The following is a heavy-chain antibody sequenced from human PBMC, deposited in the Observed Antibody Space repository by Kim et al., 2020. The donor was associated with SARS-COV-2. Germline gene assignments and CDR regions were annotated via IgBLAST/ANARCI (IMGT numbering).Heavy chain of an antibody. CDR3: ARDEGNYYGSGSYYRATKGY. CDR2: INTNTGNP. Sequence: ASVKVSCKASGYTFTSYAMNWVRQAPGQGLEWMGWINTNTGNPTYAQGFTGRFVFSLDTSVSTAYLQISSLKAEDTAVYYCARDEGNYYGSGSYYRATKGYWGQGTLVTVSS. V-gene: IGHV7-4-1*02. CDR1: GYTFTSYA. J-gene: IGHJ4*02. D-gene: IGHD3-10*01.